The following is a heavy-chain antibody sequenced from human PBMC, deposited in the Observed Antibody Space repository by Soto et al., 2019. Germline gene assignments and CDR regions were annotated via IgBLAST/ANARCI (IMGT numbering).Heavy chain of an antibody. CDR1: GYSFTSYW. CDR2: IDPSDSYT. V-gene: IGHV5-10-1*01. D-gene: IGHD2-2*01. J-gene: IGHJ6*02. CDR3: AREVGVPAAITYYYYYYGMDV. Sequence: PGGSLKISCKGSGYSFTSYWISWVRQMPGKGLEWMGRIDPSDSYTNYSPSFQGHVTISADKSISTAYLQWSSLKASDTAMYYCAREVGVPAAITYYYYYYGMDVWGQGTTVTVSS.